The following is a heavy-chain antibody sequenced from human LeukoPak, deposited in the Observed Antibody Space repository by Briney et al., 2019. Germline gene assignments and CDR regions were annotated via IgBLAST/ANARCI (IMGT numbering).Heavy chain of an antibody. D-gene: IGHD6-13*01. CDR1: GYTFTGYY. CDR2: INPNSGGT. J-gene: IGHJ5*02. CDR3: ARARPFLAAAGTMGNWFDP. V-gene: IGHV1-2*02. Sequence: ASVKVSCKASGYTFTGYYMHWVRQAPGQGLEWMGWINPNSGGTNYAQKFQGRVTMTRDTSISTAYMELSRLRSDDTAVYYCARARPFLAAAGTMGNWFDPWGQGTLVTVSS.